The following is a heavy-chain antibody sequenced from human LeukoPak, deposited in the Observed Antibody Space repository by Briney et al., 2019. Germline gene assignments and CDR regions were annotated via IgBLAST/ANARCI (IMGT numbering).Heavy chain of an antibody. V-gene: IGHV5-51*01. J-gene: IGHJ4*02. CDR3: ARRRGDTVAGPDY. Sequence: GEALKISCQVSRYNFTNYWIAWVRHMPGQGLDYMGIIHPGDSNTKYSPSFEGQVIISVDKSISTAYLQWSSLKASDSAVYYCARRRGDTVAGPDYWGQGTLLTVSS. CDR1: RYNFTNYW. CDR2: IHPGDSNT. D-gene: IGHD6-19*01.